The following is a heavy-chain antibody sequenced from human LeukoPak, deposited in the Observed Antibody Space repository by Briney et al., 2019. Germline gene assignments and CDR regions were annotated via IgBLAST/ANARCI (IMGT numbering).Heavy chain of an antibody. CDR1: GYTFTGYY. CDR3: AKEAHGSGTYYSDY. V-gene: IGHV1-2*02. CDR2: INPNSGGT. J-gene: IGHJ4*02. Sequence: GASVKVSCKASGYTFTGYYMHWVRQAPGQGLEWMGWINPNSGGTNYAQKFQGRVTMTKDTSISTAYMELSRLRSDDTAVYYCAKEAHGSGTYYSDYWGQGTLVTVSS. D-gene: IGHD3-10*01.